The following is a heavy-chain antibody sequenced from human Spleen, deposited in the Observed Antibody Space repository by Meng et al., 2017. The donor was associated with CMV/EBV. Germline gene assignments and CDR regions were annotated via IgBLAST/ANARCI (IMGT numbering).Heavy chain of an antibody. CDR2: MLHDGSTK. Sequence: TFSSYTMHWVRQAPGKGLEWVAVMLHDGSTKYYADSVKGRFTISRDNSRNTMYLQMHSLGVEDTAVYYCARDLRGPNYYDSTGYFDYWGQGILVTVSS. V-gene: IGHV3-30*04. J-gene: IGHJ4*02. D-gene: IGHD3-22*01. CDR3: ARDLRGPNYYDSTGYFDY. CDR1: TFSSYT.